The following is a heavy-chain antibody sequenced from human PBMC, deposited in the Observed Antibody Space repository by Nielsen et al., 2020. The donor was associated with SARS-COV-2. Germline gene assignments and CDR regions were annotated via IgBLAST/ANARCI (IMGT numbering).Heavy chain of an antibody. Sequence: GESLKISCAASGFTFSDYYMNWIRQAPGKGLEWVSYISSSSGTIIYYADSVKGRFTISRDNAKNSLYLQMNSLRAEDTAVYYCARTPRMGRGAWGWFDPWGQGTLVTVSS. J-gene: IGHJ5*02. V-gene: IGHV3-11*01. CDR1: GFTFSDYY. D-gene: IGHD3-10*01. CDR3: ARTPRMGRGAWGWFDP. CDR2: ISSSSGTII.